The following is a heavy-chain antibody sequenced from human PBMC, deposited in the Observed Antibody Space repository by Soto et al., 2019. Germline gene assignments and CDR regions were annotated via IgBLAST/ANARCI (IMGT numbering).Heavy chain of an antibody. V-gene: IGHV3-11*01. J-gene: IGHJ6*02. Sequence: GGSLRLSCAASGFTFSDYYMSWIRQAPGKGLEWVSYISSSGSTIYYADSVKGRFTISRDNAKNSLYLQMNSLRAEDTAVYYCARESRDYYYYGMDVWGQGTTVTVSS. CDR1: GFTFSDYY. CDR2: ISSSGSTI. CDR3: ARESRDYYYYGMDV.